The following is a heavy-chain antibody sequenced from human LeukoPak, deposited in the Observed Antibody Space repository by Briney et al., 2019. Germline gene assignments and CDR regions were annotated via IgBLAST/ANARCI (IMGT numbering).Heavy chain of an antibody. Sequence: SETLSLTCTVSGAFISSSAYYWGWIRQPPGKGLEWIGSIGGSNYYRGSTYYNPSLKSRVTIHVDTSKDQFSLKLSSMTAADTAVYYGARLATSVTEHNWFDPWGQGTLVTVSS. D-gene: IGHD2-21*02. CDR2: IGGSNYYRGST. CDR1: GAFISSSAYY. CDR3: ARLATSVTEHNWFDP. V-gene: IGHV4-39*01. J-gene: IGHJ5*02.